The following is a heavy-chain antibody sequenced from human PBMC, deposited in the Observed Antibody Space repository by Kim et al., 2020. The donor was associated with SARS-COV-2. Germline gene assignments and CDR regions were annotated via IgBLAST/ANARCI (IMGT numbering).Heavy chain of an antibody. D-gene: IGHD6-13*01. Sequence: ASVKVSCKASGYTFTTYYMHWARQALGQGLEWMGIINPSGGSTSYAQKFQGRVTMTRDTSTSTVYMELSSLRSEDTAVYYCARVPGTARAGGAGDQYGMDVWGQGTTVTVSS. J-gene: IGHJ6*02. V-gene: IGHV1-46*01. CDR3: ARVPGTARAGGAGDQYGMDV. CDR2: INPSGGST. CDR1: GYTFTTYY.